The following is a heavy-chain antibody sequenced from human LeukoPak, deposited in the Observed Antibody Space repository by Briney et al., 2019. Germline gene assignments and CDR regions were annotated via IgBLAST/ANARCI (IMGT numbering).Heavy chain of an antibody. V-gene: IGHV1-46*01. D-gene: IGHD5-12*01. J-gene: IGHJ5*02. CDR1: GYTFTNYY. Sequence: ASVKVSCKASGYTFTNYYMHRVRQTPGQGLEWMGIINPSGGSTNYAQKFQGRVTMTRDTSTSTVYMELSSLRSEDTAVYYCAREHSGYDSWGQGTLLTVSS. CDR2: INPSGGST. CDR3: AREHSGYDS.